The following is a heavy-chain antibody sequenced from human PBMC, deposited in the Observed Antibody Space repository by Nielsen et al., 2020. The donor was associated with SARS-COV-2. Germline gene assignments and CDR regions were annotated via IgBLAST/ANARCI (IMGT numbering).Heavy chain of an antibody. V-gene: IGHV1-69*13. CDR2: IIPVFGTV. CDR1: DNTILSYS. D-gene: IGHD3-10*01. Sequence: SVKVSCKASDNTILSYSIIWVRQAPGQGLEWMGGIIPVFGTVNYAQKFQGRVTITADESTSTAYMELSSLRSEDTAVYYCAREGTMVRGVIEDYWGQGTLVTVSS. J-gene: IGHJ4*02. CDR3: AREGTMVRGVIEDY.